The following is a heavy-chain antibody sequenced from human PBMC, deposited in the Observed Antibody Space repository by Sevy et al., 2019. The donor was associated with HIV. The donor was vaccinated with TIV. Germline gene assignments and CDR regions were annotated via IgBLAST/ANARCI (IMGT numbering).Heavy chain of an antibody. CDR1: GYTFIGHY. CDR2: INPNTGDT. Sequence: ASVKVSCTSSGYTFIGHYLHWVRQAPGQGLEWMGWINPNTGDTRYREKFQGRVTMTRDTSISTAYMELITLRSDDTAVYFCARVQRGGVPDYWGQGTLVTVSS. D-gene: IGHD3-10*01. V-gene: IGHV1-2*02. CDR3: ARVQRGGVPDY. J-gene: IGHJ4*02.